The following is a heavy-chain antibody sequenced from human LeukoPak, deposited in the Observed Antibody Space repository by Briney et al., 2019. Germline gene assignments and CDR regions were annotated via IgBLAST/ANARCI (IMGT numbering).Heavy chain of an antibody. CDR1: GFTFSNYA. CDR2: ISSSSSYI. CDR3: AREWGSYSRGGDY. Sequence: AGGSLRLSCAASGFTFSNYAMNWVRQAPGKGLEWVSSISSSSSYIYYADSVKGRFTISRDNAKNSLYLQMNSLRAEDTAVYYCAREWGSYSRGGDYWGQGTLVTVSS. J-gene: IGHJ4*02. V-gene: IGHV3-21*01. D-gene: IGHD1-26*01.